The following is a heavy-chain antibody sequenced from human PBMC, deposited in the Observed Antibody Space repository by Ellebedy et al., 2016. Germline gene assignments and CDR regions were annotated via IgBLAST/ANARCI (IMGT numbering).Heavy chain of an antibody. V-gene: IGHV1-69*06. Sequence: SVKVSXXASGGTFSSYAISWVRQAPGQGLEWMGGIIPIFGTANYAQKFQGRVTITADKSTSTAYMELSSLRSEDTAVYYCARGGVYSPNWYFDVWGRGTLVTVSS. CDR2: IIPIFGTA. J-gene: IGHJ2*01. D-gene: IGHD5/OR15-5a*01. CDR3: ARGGVYSPNWYFDV. CDR1: GGTFSSYA.